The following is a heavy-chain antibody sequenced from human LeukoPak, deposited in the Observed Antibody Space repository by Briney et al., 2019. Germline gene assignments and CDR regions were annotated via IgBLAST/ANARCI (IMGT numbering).Heavy chain of an antibody. CDR2: INQGGSEK. V-gene: IGHV3-7*01. J-gene: IGHJ4*02. Sequence: QTGGSLRLSCAASGFTFSSHWMSWVRQAPGKGLELVANINQGGSEKYYVDSVKGRFTISRDNARTSLYLQMNSLRAEDTAVYFCARDGPAAGIYFDNWGQGTLVTVSS. D-gene: IGHD6-13*01. CDR3: ARDGPAAGIYFDN. CDR1: GFTFSSHW.